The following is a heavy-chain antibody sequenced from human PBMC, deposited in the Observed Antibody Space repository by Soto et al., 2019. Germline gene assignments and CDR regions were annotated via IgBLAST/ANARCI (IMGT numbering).Heavy chain of an antibody. J-gene: IGHJ6*02. Sequence: SETLSLTCTVSSGSISSYYWNWIRQPPGKGLEWIGSIYYSGNTNYSPSLKSRVTISVDTSKRQFSLKLTSVTTEDTAVYYCARDIVVVPAAMGAEGYGMDVWGQGTTVTVSS. CDR2: IYYSGNT. V-gene: IGHV4-59*01. CDR3: ARDIVVVPAAMGAEGYGMDV. D-gene: IGHD2-2*01. CDR1: SGSISSYY.